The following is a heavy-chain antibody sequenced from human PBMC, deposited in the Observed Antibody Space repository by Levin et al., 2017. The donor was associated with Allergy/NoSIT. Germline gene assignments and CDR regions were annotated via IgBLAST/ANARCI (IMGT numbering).Heavy chain of an antibody. J-gene: IGHJ4*02. CDR3: AKGGSGYDFDY. CDR2: ISYDGSNK. V-gene: IGHV3-30*18. CDR1: GFTFSSYG. Sequence: GESLKISCAASGFTFSSYGMHWVRQAPGKGLEWVAVISYDGSNKYYADSVKGRFTISRDNSKNTLYLQMNSLRAEDTAVYYCAKGGSGYDFDYWGQGTLVTVSS. D-gene: IGHD5-18*01.